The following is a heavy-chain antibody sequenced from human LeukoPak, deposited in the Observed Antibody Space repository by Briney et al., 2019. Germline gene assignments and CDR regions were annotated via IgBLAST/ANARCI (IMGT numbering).Heavy chain of an antibody. CDR3: ARDPLSGSYYYGMDV. CDR1: GFTFNAYS. D-gene: IGHD1-26*01. V-gene: IGHV3-48*02. CDR2: ISSSSSTI. J-gene: IGHJ6*02. Sequence: GGSLRLSCTASGFTFNAYSMNWVRQAPGKGLEWVSYISSSSSTIYYADSVKGRFTISRDDGKNSLYLQMNSLRDEDTAAYYCARDPLSGSYYYGMDVWGQGTTVIVSS.